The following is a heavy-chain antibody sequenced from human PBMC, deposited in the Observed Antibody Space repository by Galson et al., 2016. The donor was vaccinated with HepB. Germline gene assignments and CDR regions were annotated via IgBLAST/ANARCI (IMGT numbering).Heavy chain of an antibody. CDR3: VRDHSVVPTTAYSWFDP. CDR1: GFAFSSHW. CDR2: INSDGTIS. Sequence: SLRLSCAASGFAFSSHWMHWVRQDLGKGLVWVSRINSDGTISNYADSVKGRFTIHRDNAKNTLYLQMNSLRAEDPAVYFCVRDHSVVPTTAYSWFDPWGRGTLVTVSS. V-gene: IGHV3-74*01. D-gene: IGHD4-23*01. J-gene: IGHJ5*02.